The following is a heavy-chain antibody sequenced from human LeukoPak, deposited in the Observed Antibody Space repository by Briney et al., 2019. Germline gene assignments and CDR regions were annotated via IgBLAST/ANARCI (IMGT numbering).Heavy chain of an antibody. J-gene: IGHJ6*03. Sequence: ASVKVSCKVSGYTLTELSMHWVRQAPGKGLEWMGGFDPEDGETIYAQKFQGRVTMTEDTSTDTAYMELSSLRSEDTAVYYCATGAYCSGGSCLYYPHYYYYMDVWGKGTTVTVSS. CDR3: ATGAYCSGGSCLYYPHYYYYMDV. D-gene: IGHD2-15*01. CDR2: FDPEDGET. CDR1: GYTLTELS. V-gene: IGHV1-24*01.